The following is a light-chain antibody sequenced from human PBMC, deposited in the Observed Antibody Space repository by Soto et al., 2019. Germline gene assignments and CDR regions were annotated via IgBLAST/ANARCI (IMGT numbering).Light chain of an antibody. CDR3: QHYGSSPAT. CDR1: QSVDNY. V-gene: IGKV3-11*01. J-gene: IGKJ1*01. Sequence: EIVLTQSPATLSLSPGERATLSCKASQSVDNYLDWYQQKPGQAPRLLIYESSNRATGIPARFSGRGSGTDICHTISRREPEDCEVYYRQHYGSSPATFGQGTKVDI. CDR2: ESS.